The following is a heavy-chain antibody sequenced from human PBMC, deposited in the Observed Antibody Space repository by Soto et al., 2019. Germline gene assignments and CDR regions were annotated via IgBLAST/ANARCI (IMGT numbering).Heavy chain of an antibody. Sequence: ASVKVSCKASGYTFTSYGISWVRQAPGQGLEWMGWISVYNGNTDYAQKFQGRVTMTTDTSTSTAYMELRSLRSDDTAVYYCATSYDSGFDPWGQGTLVTVSS. CDR3: ATSYDSGFDP. CDR2: ISVYNGNT. CDR1: GYTFTSYG. V-gene: IGHV1-18*04. J-gene: IGHJ5*02. D-gene: IGHD5-12*01.